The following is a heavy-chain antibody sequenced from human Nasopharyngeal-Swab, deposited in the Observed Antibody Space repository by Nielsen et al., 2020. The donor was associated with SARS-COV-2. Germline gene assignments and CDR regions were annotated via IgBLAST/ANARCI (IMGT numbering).Heavy chain of an antibody. Sequence: GGSLRLSCAASGFTFSSDAMSWVRQAPGKGLEWVSAISGSGGSTYYADSVKGRFTISRDNSKNTLYLQMNSLRAEDTAVYYCAKGLTLDYDYFDYWGQGTLVTVSS. V-gene: IGHV3-23*01. CDR2: ISGSGGST. CDR3: AKGLTLDYDYFDY. J-gene: IGHJ4*02. CDR1: GFTFSSDA. D-gene: IGHD4-17*01.